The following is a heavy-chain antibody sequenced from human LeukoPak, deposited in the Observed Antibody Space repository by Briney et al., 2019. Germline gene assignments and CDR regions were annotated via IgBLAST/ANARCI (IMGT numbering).Heavy chain of an antibody. CDR2: ISGSGASP. CDR1: TLTFSSHA. J-gene: IGHJ4*02. Sequence: GRSLRLSCAASTLTFSSHAINWGRQAPGKGLEWVSAISGSGASPSYADPVKGRSTIARDNSENTLYLQMNGLRAEDTAIYYWAIKTIGVTMVRGIYLTFDYWGQGTLVTVPS. D-gene: IGHD3-10*01. V-gene: IGHV3-23*01. CDR3: AIKTIGVTMVRGIYLTFDY.